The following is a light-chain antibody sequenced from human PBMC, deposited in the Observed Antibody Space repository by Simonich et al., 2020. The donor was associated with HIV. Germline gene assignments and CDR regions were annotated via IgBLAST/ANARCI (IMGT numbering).Light chain of an antibody. Sequence: EIVMTQSPATLSVSPVERATLSCRSSQSVSSNLAWYQQKPVQALRLLIYGASTRATGIPARFSGSGSGTEFTLTIRSLQSEDFAVYYCQQYHNWPPYTFGQGTKLEIK. CDR1: QSVSSN. CDR3: QQYHNWPPYT. V-gene: IGKV3-15*01. J-gene: IGKJ2*01. CDR2: GAS.